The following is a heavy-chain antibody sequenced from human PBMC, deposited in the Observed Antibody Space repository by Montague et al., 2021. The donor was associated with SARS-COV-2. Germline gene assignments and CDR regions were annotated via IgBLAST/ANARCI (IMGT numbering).Heavy chain of an antibody. Sequence: SETLSLTCTVSGARISRYYYGANRQPPGKTLRCIGYISYVGSTNXNPFLKSRVTVSIDTSKNQFSLKLSSVTAADSAVYYCARQGSDYCSSTSCYGADHPFDIWGQGTMVTVSS. J-gene: IGHJ3*02. CDR2: ISYVGST. V-gene: IGHV4-59*01. CDR1: GARISRYY. CDR3: ARQGSDYCSSTSCYGADHPFDI. D-gene: IGHD2-2*01.